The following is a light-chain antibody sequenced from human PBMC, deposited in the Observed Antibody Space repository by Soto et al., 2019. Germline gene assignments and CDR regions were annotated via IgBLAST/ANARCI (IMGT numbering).Light chain of an antibody. V-gene: IGLV1-44*01. CDR1: SSNIGSTS. CDR2: SND. CDR3: AAWDDSLNGFV. Sequence: QSALAQPPSVSGTPGQRVTMSCSGSSSNIGSTSVHWFQQFPGTAPKVLIHSNDKRPSGVPDRFSGSKSGTSASLAISGLQSEDEADYYCAAWDDSLNGFVFGIGTKVTVL. J-gene: IGLJ1*01.